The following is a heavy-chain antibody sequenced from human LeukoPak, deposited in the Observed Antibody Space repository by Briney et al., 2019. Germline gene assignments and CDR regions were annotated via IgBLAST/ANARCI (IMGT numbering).Heavy chain of an antibody. J-gene: IGHJ4*02. D-gene: IGHD2-21*02. CDR3: AKGGHDFNPFYW. CDR1: GFTFSTYA. CDR2: IKGCGGDP. Sequence: GGSLRLSCAASGFTFSTYAMGWVRQAPGKGLEWFSSIKGCGGDPFYARSVKGRFTISRDNSKNTLFLQLDSLRAEDTAVYYCAKGGHDFNPFYWWGQGTLVTVSS. V-gene: IGHV3-23*01.